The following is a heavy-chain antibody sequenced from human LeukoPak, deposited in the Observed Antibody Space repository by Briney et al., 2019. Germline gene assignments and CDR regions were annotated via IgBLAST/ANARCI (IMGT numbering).Heavy chain of an antibody. CDR3: AKDGGKAVAGTFDY. CDR1: GFSFSNFA. Sequence: GGSLRLSCAASGFSFSNFAMHWVRQAPGRGTEHVAVVSSDGSTKYYPDSVRGRFIISRDNFKSTVYLQMNSLRIDDTAVYHCAKDGGKAVAGTFDYWGQGTLVTVSS. D-gene: IGHD6-19*01. V-gene: IGHV3-30*04. CDR2: VSSDGSTK. J-gene: IGHJ4*02.